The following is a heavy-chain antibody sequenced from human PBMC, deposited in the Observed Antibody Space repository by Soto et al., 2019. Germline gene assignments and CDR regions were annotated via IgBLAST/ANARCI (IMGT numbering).Heavy chain of an antibody. CDR3: AKDLIREWGGYPQQNWFDP. J-gene: IGHJ5*02. CDR1: GFTFSSYA. Sequence: GGSLRLSCAASGFTFSSYAMSWVRQAPGKGLEWVSAISGSGGSTYYADSVKGRFTISRDNSKNTLYLQMNSLRAEDTAVYYCAKDLIREWGGYPQQNWFDPWGQGTLVTVSS. CDR2: ISGSGGST. V-gene: IGHV3-23*01. D-gene: IGHD3-10*01.